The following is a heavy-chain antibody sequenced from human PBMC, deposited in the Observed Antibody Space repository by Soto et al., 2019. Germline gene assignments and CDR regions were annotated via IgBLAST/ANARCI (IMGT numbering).Heavy chain of an antibody. CDR2: IIPILGIA. D-gene: IGHD5-18*01. V-gene: IGHV1-69*02. CDR3: ANFHVDTAKDVDY. J-gene: IGHJ4*02. Sequence: QVQLVQSGAEVKKPGSSVKVSCKASGGTFSSYTISWVRQAPGQGLEWMGRIIPILGIANYAQKFQGRVTITADKSTSTAYMERSSLRSEDTAVYYCANFHVDTAKDVDYWGQGTLVTVSS. CDR1: GGTFSSYT.